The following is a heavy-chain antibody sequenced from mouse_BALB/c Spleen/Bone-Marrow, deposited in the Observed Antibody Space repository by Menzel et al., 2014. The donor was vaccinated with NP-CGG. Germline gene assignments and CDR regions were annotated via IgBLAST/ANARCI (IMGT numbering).Heavy chain of an antibody. CDR1: GYTFTRYW. Sequence: GAELVRHGVSVKLSCKASGYTFTRYWMHWIKQRPEQGLERIGEINPTTGSTNYNEEFKTKATLTVDNSSSTAYMQLSILTSEDSAVYYCASGPWYFDVWGAGTTVTVSS. V-gene: IGHV1S81*02. CDR3: ASGPWYFDV. J-gene: IGHJ1*01. CDR2: INPTTGST.